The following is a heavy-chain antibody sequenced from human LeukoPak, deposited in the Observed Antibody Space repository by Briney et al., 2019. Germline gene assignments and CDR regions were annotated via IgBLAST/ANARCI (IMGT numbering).Heavy chain of an antibody. D-gene: IGHD1-1*01. CDR2: IGIDSGNT. Sequence: GGSLRLSCTASGFPFIEYSMNWVRQAPGKGLEWISYIGIDSGNTKYADSVRGRFTISADKAKNSLYLQMNSLRVEDTAVYYCARDHNYAFDNWGQGTLVSVAS. V-gene: IGHV3-48*01. CDR1: GFPFIEYS. CDR3: ARDHNYAFDN. J-gene: IGHJ4*02.